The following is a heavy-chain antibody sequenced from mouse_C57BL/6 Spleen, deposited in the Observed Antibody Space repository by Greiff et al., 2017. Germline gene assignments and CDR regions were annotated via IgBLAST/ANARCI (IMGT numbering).Heavy chain of an antibody. CDR1: GYSITSGYY. CDR3: ARDPYYDYDEAY. Sequence: EVQRVESGPGLVKPSQSLSLTCSVTGYSITSGYYWNWIRQFPGNKLEWMGYISYDGSNNYNPSLKNRISITRDTSKNQFFLKLNSVTTEDTATYYCARDPYYDYDEAYWGQGTLVTVSA. V-gene: IGHV3-6*01. D-gene: IGHD2-4*01. CDR2: ISYDGSN. J-gene: IGHJ3*01.